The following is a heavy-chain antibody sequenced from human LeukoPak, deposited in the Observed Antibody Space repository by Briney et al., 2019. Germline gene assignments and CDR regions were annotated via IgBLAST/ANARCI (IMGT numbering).Heavy chain of an antibody. CDR1: GGSFSSPY. CDR2: INTSGST. D-gene: IGHD5-24*01. J-gene: IGHJ4*02. CDR3: ARGGTYGFGP. Sequence: SETLSLTCTVSGGSFSSPYWSWIRQPAEKGLEWIGRINTSGSTNYNPSLKSRVTMSVDTSKNQFSLKLTSVTAADTAVYYFARGGTYGFGPWGQGTLVTVSS. V-gene: IGHV4-4*07.